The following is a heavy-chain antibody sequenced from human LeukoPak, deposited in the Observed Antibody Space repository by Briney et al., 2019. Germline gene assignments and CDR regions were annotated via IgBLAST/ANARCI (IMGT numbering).Heavy chain of an antibody. V-gene: IGHV4-59*08. J-gene: IGHJ3*02. Sequence: SETLSLTCTVSGGSISSYYWSWIRQPPGKGLEWIGYIYYSGTTNYNPSLKSRVTISVDTSKNQFSLKLSSVTAADTAVYYCATTRRITMIGGAFDIWGQGTMVTVSS. CDR1: GGSISSYY. D-gene: IGHD3-10*01. CDR2: IYYSGTT. CDR3: ATTRRITMIGGAFDI.